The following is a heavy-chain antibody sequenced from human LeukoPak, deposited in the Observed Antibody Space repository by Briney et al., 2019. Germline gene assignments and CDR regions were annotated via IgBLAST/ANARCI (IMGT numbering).Heavy chain of an antibody. CDR3: AKETKTRGGPIDY. Sequence: GGSLRLSCAASGFTLSSYAMSWVRQAPGKGLEWVSAISASGGSTFYADSVKGRFTISRDNSKNTLFLQMNSLRVEDAAVYYCAKETKTRGGPIDYWGQGTLVTVSS. D-gene: IGHD2-2*01. CDR1: GFTLSSYA. V-gene: IGHV3-23*01. CDR2: ISASGGST. J-gene: IGHJ4*02.